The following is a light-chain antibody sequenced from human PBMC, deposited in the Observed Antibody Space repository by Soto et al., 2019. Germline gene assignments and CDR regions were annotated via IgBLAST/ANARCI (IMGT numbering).Light chain of an antibody. V-gene: IGLV2-23*01. CDR3: CSYAGRSTWV. Sequence: QSALTQPASVSGSPGQSITISCTGTSSDVGSYNLVSWYQQHPGKAPKFMIYEGSKRPSGVSNRFSGSKSGNTASLTISGLQAEDEADYYCCSYAGRSTWVFGGGTKLTVL. CDR2: EGS. CDR1: SSDVGSYNL. J-gene: IGLJ3*02.